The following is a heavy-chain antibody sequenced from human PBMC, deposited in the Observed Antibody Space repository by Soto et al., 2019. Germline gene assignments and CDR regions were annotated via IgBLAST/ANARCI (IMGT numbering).Heavy chain of an antibody. D-gene: IGHD5-18*01. CDR3: ARDQPGYSYGYGLGY. Sequence: PGGSLRLSCAASGFNFDDYAMHWVRQAPGKGLEWVSGISWNSGSIGYADSVKGRFAISRDNAKNSLYLQMNSLRAEDTAVYYCARDQPGYSYGYGLGYWGQGTLVTVSS. CDR1: GFNFDDYA. J-gene: IGHJ4*02. V-gene: IGHV3-9*01. CDR2: ISWNSGSI.